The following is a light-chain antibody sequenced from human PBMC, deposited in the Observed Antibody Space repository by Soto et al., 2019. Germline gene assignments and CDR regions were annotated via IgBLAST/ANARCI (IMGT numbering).Light chain of an antibody. V-gene: IGLV2-14*03. J-gene: IGLJ3*02. CDR1: SSDVGGYNY. Sequence: QSALTQPASVSGSPGQSIAITCTGTSSDVGGYNYVSWFQQHPGKAPKLMIYDVSNRPSGVPYRFSGSKSGNTASLTISGIKAKDEADYYCSSYTTSSTVFGGGTKLTVL. CDR3: SSYTTSSTV. CDR2: DVS.